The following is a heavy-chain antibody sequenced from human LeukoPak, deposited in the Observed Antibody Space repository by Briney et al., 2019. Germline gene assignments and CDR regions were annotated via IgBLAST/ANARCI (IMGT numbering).Heavy chain of an antibody. D-gene: IGHD6-19*01. V-gene: IGHV3-48*03. CDR2: ICGSGTTM. Sequence: PGGSLRLSCVASGFTFSSYVMNWLRQSPGKGLEWVSYICGSGTTMYYADSVKGRFTISRDNAKNSLYLQMNSLRAEDTAIYYCARSVQWLPYWGQGTLVTVSS. CDR1: GFTFSSYV. J-gene: IGHJ4*02. CDR3: ARSVQWLPY.